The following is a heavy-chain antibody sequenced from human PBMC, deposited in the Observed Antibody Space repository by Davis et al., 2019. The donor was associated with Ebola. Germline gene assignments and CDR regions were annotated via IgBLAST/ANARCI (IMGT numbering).Heavy chain of an antibody. CDR3: ARDAASSSLHPPGAGRQYYYGMDV. CDR2: IKQDGSER. V-gene: IGHV3-7*03. CDR1: GGSISSSNW. Sequence: ETLSLTCAVSGGSISSSNWWSWVRQAPGEGLEWVANIKQDGSERYYVDSVKGRFTISRGNAKNSLYLQMNSLRAEDTAVYYCARDAASSSLHPPGAGRQYYYGMDVWGQGTTVTVSS. D-gene: IGHD6-25*01. J-gene: IGHJ6*02.